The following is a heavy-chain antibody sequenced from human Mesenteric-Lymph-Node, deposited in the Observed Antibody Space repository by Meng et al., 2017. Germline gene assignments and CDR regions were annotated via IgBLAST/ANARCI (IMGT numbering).Heavy chain of an antibody. J-gene: IGHJ5*02. CDR1: GGSISSSSYY. V-gene: IGHV4-39*07. D-gene: IGHD3-16*01. CDR2: IYYSGST. Sequence: GSLRLSCTVSGGSISSSSYYWGWIRQPPGKGLEWIGSIYYSGSTYYNPSLKSRVTISVDTSKNQFSLKLSSVTAADTAVYYCARDLGGWFDPWGQGTLVTVSS. CDR3: ARDLGGWFDP.